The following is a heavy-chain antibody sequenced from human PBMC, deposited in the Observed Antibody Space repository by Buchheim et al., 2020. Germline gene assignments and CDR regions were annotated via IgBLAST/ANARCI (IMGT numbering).Heavy chain of an antibody. J-gene: IGHJ4*02. V-gene: IGHV3-74*01. Sequence: EVQLVESGGGLVQPGGSLRLPCAASGFTFSTYWMHWVRQAPGKGLVWVSRINSDGGTTSYADSVKGRFTISRDNAKNKLYLEMNSLRADDTAVYYCSSARGSSSWYDYWGQGAL. CDR3: SSARGSSSWYDY. D-gene: IGHD6-13*01. CDR2: INSDGGTT. CDR1: GFTFSTYW.